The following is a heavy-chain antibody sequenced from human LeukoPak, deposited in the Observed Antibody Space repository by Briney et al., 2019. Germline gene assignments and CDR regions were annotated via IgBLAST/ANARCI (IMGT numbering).Heavy chain of an antibody. CDR3: ARDHCTSNSCYEDFYYGMDV. J-gene: IGHJ6*02. Sequence: ASVKVSCKASGYTFTDCYVHWVRQAPGQGLEWMGWINPISGGTEYAQKFQGRVTMTRDTSISTAYMDLSRLGSDDTAMYYCARDHCTSNSCYEDFYYGMDVWGQGTTVTVSS. V-gene: IGHV1-2*02. D-gene: IGHD2-2*01. CDR1: GYTFTDCY. CDR2: INPISGGT.